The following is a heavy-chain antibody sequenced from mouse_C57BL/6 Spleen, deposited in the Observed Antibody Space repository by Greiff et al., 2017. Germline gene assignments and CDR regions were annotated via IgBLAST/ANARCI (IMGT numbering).Heavy chain of an antibody. J-gene: IGHJ3*01. V-gene: IGHV1-55*01. CDR2: IYPGSGST. D-gene: IGHD2-10*02. CDR1: GYTFTSYW. Sequence: QVQLQQPGAELVKPGASVKMSCKASGYTFTSYWITWVKQRPGQGLEWIGDIYPGSGSTNYNEKFKSKATLTVDTSSSTAYMQLSSLTSEDSAVYYRARRGYGNYEAWFAYWCQGTLVTVSA. CDR3: ARRGYGNYEAWFAY.